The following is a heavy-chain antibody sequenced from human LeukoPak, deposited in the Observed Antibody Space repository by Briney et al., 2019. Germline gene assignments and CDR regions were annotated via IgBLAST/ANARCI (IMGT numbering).Heavy chain of an antibody. CDR2: FSGSGGGT. CDR3: AKVGGWNYFDY. D-gene: IGHD2-15*01. V-gene: IGHV3-23*01. Sequence: PGGSLRLSCAASGFAFSSFAMSWVRQAPGKGLEWVSAFSGSGGGTYYADSVKGRFTISRDNSKNTLYLQMNSLRAEDTAVYYCAKVGGWNYFDYWGQGTLVTVSS. CDR1: GFAFSSFA. J-gene: IGHJ4*02.